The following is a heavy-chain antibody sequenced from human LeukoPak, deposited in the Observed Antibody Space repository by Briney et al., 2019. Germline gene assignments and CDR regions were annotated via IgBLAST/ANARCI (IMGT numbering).Heavy chain of an antibody. Sequence: SETLSLTCTVSGGSISSGSYYWNWMRQPAGKGLEWIGRIYTSGSTNYNPSLTSRVSISVDTPKNQFSLKLNSVTAADTAVYYCARTPYRGSNSGSYTDYWGQGTLVTVSS. CDR2: IYTSGST. V-gene: IGHV4-61*02. CDR1: GGSISSGSYY. D-gene: IGHD1-26*01. J-gene: IGHJ4*02. CDR3: ARTPYRGSNSGSYTDY.